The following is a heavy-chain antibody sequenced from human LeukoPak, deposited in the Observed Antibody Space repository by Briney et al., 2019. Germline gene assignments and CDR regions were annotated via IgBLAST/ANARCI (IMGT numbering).Heavy chain of an antibody. Sequence: SETLSLTCTVSGGSISSYYGSWIRQPPGKGLEWIGYISYSGSTDYNPSLKSRVTISVDMSKDQFSLKVSSVTAAGTAVYYCARESVYFDSWGQGTLVTVSS. CDR3: ARESVYFDS. CDR2: ISYSGST. V-gene: IGHV4-59*01. CDR1: GGSISSYY. J-gene: IGHJ4*02.